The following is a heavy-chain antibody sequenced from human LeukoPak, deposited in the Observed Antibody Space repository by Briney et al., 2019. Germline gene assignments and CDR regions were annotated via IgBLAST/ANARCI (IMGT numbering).Heavy chain of an antibody. CDR3: ARGAGGSSSWSYYYYYYMDV. CDR2: ISSSGSTI. Sequence: PGGSLRLSCAASEFTFSSYEMNWVRQAPGKGLEWVSYISSSGSTIYYADSVKGRFTISRDNSKNTLYLQMNSLRAEDTAVYYCARGAGGSSSWSYYYYYYMDVWGKGTTVTVSS. J-gene: IGHJ6*03. CDR1: EFTFSSYE. D-gene: IGHD6-6*01. V-gene: IGHV3-48*03.